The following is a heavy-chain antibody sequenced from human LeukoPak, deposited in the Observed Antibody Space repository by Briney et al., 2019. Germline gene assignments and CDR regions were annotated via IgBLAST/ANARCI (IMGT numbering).Heavy chain of an antibody. D-gene: IGHD3-9*01. J-gene: IGHJ4*02. CDR3: ARLLRTGNTGYYQDS. Sequence: SETLSLTCTVSGSSISSHYWSWIRQPPGKGLEWIGYLYSSGSTDYNPSLKSRVTMSLDTSKNQFSLKLSSVTAADTAVYYCARLLRTGNTGYYQDSWGQGTLVTVSS. V-gene: IGHV4-59*08. CDR1: GSSISSHY. CDR2: LYSSGST.